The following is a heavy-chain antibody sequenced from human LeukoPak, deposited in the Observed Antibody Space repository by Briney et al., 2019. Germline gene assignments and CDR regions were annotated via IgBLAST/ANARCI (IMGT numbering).Heavy chain of an antibody. V-gene: IGHV3-30*18. Sequence: GGSLRLSCAASGFTFSSYGMHWVRQAPGKGLEWVAVISSDGSNKYYADSVQGRFTISRDNSKNTLYLQMDSLRAEDTAVYYCAKDLSSGWYPYYFDFWGRGTLVTVSS. CDR1: GFTFSSYG. J-gene: IGHJ4*02. CDR3: AKDLSSGWYPYYFDF. CDR2: ISSDGSNK. D-gene: IGHD6-19*01.